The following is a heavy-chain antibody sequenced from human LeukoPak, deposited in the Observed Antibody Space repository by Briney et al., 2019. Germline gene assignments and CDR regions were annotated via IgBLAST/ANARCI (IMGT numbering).Heavy chain of an antibody. V-gene: IGHV1-2*02. CDR1: GYTFTGYY. D-gene: IGHD2-2*01. Sequence: ASVKVSCKASGYTFTGYYMHWVRQAPRQGLEWMGWINPNSGGTNYAQKFQGRVTMTRDTSISTAYMELSRLRSDDTAVYYCARAWVGDIVVVPAANWFDPWGQGTLVTVSS. CDR2: INPNSGGT. CDR3: ARAWVGDIVVVPAANWFDP. J-gene: IGHJ5*02.